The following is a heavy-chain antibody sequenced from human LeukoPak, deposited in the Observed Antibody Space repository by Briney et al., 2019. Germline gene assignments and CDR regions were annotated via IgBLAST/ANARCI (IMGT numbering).Heavy chain of an antibody. Sequence: ASVKVSCKASGYTFTSYGISWVRQAPGQGLEWRGWISAYNGNTNYAQKLQGRVTMTTDTSTSTAYMELRSLRSDDTPVYYCARDGVQYSYGYADYWGQGTLVTVSS. CDR3: ARDGVQYSYGYADY. V-gene: IGHV1-18*01. D-gene: IGHD5-18*01. J-gene: IGHJ4*02. CDR2: ISAYNGNT. CDR1: GYTFTSYG.